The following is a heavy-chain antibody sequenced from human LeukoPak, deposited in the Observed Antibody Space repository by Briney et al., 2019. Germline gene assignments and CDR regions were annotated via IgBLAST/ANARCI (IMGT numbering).Heavy chain of an antibody. CDR2: ISAYNGNT. J-gene: IGHJ4*02. CDR1: GYTFTSYG. V-gene: IGHV1-18*01. CDR3: ARLNLFLAVAGPAVDY. D-gene: IGHD6-19*01. Sequence: SVKVSCKASGYTFTSYGISWVRQAPGQGLEWMGWISAYNGNTNYAQKLQGRVTMTTDTSTSTAYMELRSLRPDDTAVYYCARLNLFLAVAGPAVDYWGQGTLVTVSS.